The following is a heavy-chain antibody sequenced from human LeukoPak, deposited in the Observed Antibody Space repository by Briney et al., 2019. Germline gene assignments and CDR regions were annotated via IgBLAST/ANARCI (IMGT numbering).Heavy chain of an antibody. V-gene: IGHV3-23*01. J-gene: IGHJ4*02. CDR1: GFTFSSYA. CDR3: AKDRDSGYYYDSFDY. D-gene: IGHD3-22*01. CDR2: ISGSGGTT. Sequence: PGGSLRLSCAASGFTFSSYAMRWVRQAPGKGLEWVSTISGSGGTTYYADSVKGRFTISRDNSKNTLYLQMNSLRAEDTAVYYCAKDRDSGYYYDSFDYWGQGTLVTVSS.